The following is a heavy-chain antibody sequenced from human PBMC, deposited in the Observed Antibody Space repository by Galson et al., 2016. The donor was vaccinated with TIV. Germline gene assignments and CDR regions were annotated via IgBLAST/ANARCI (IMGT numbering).Heavy chain of an antibody. Sequence: SLRLSCAASGFTFNIYGMHWVRQAPGKGLEWVASIRYDGSYQSYVDSVKGRFTISRDNSKNTLYLRMNSRRVDDKAVYYCARPGLLQSYESGDNYYDYYWYGLDVWGQGATVTVSS. CDR3: ARPGLLQSYESGDNYYDYYWYGLDV. D-gene: IGHD2-21*02. J-gene: IGHJ6*02. CDR2: IRYDGSYQ. CDR1: GFTFNIYG. V-gene: IGHV3-33*01.